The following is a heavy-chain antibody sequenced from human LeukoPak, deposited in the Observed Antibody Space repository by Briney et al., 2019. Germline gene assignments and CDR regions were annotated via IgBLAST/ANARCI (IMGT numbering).Heavy chain of an antibody. D-gene: IGHD3-16*01. V-gene: IGHV4-4*07. CDR1: GGSITSYY. J-gene: IGHJ4*02. CDR3: ARAPTREGGGALFDY. Sequence: SETLSLTCTVSGGSITSYYWSWIRQPAGKGLEWIGRIYSSGSTNFNPSLKSRVTTSVDTSKNQISLNLTSVTAADTAVYYCARAPTREGGGALFDYWGQGTLFTVSS. CDR2: IYSSGST.